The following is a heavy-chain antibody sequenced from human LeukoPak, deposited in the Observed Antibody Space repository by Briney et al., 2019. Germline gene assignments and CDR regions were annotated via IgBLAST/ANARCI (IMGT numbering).Heavy chain of an antibody. V-gene: IGHV4-34*01. J-gene: IGHJ1*01. D-gene: IGHD3-10*01. CDR3: ARGGYGSGVPFQH. CDR1: GGSFSGYY. Sequence: SETLSLTCAVYGGSFSGYYWSWIRQSPGKGLEWIGEINYSGSTNYSPSLKSRVTISVDTSKNQFSLKLSSVTAADTAVYYCARGGYGSGVPFQHWGQGTLVTVSS. CDR2: INYSGST.